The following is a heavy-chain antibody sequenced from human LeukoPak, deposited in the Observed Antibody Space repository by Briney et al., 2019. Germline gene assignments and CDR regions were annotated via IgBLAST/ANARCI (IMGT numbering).Heavy chain of an antibody. CDR2: INWNGGGT. V-gene: IGHV3-9*01. CDR1: GYSFKDYD. J-gene: IGHJ6*02. Sequence: GGSLRLSCAATGYSFKDYDMHWVRQPPGKGLEWVSAINWNGGGTDYADSVKGRFTIFRDNAKNFLYLQLSSLRPEDTALYYCAKHLTATNTYIFFGLDVWGQGTSVTVSS. D-gene: IGHD1-26*01. CDR3: AKHLTATNTYIFFGLDV.